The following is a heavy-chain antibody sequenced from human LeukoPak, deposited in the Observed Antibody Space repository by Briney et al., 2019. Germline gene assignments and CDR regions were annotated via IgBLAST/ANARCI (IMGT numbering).Heavy chain of an antibody. CDR1: GFTFSSYS. D-gene: IGHD1-7*01. J-gene: IGHJ4*02. CDR3: SKGETDTGTLTHVY. V-gene: IGHV3-48*01. Sequence: GGSLRLSCAASGFTFSSYSMNWVRQAPGKGLEWVSYISSSSSTIYYADSVKGRFTVSRDNSKNTVFLQMHSLGAEDTAVYYCSKGETDTGTLTHVYWGPGTLVTVSS. CDR2: ISSSSSTI.